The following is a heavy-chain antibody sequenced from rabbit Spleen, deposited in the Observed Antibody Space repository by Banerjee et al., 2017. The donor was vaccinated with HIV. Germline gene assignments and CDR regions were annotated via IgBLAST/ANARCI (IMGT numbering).Heavy chain of an antibody. CDR3: ARDTGSSFSSYGLDL. D-gene: IGHD8-1*01. V-gene: IGHV1S40*01. CDR1: GFSFISSDY. Sequence: QALVESGGDLVKPGASLTLTCTASGFSFISSDYRCWVLQPPGKGLEWISCIAGSSSDFTCSATWANGRFTIAKTSSTKVTLQMASLPIADTAAYFCARDTGSSFSSYGLDLWGPGTLVTVS. J-gene: IGHJ6*01. CDR2: IAGSSSDFT.